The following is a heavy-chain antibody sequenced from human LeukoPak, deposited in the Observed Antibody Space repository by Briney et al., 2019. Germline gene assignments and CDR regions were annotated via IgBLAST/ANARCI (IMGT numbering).Heavy chain of an antibody. J-gene: IGHJ4*02. Sequence: SETLSLTCNVSGGSISTSGSYWGWVRQPPGKRLDWIGSVYYSGSTYYNPSLKSRVTISVDTSKNQFSLKLSSVTAADTAVYYCARDSIYLEMATRSFDYWGQGTLVTVSS. CDR1: GGSISTSGSY. D-gene: IGHD5-24*01. CDR3: ARDSIYLEMATRSFDY. CDR2: VYYSGST. V-gene: IGHV4-39*07.